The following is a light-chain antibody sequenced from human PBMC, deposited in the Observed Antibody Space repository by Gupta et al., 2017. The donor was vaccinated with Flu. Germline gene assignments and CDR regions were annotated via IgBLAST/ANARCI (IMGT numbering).Light chain of an antibody. CDR2: GAS. CDR1: QSVSSSY. J-gene: IGKJ1*01. V-gene: IGKV3-20*01. Sequence: EIVLTQSPGTLSLSPGERATLSCRASQSVSSSYLAWYQQKPGQAPRLLIYGASSRATGLPDRFSGSWCGKYFTLTISMRDQEDFAVYYCQYDGRSPAWTFGQGTKVEIK. CDR3: QYDGRSPAWT.